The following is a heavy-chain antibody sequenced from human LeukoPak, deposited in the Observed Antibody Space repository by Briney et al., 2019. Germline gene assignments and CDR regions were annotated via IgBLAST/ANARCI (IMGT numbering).Heavy chain of an antibody. CDR2: INPNSGGT. CDR3: AGTYYYGSGSHYVLDY. J-gene: IGHJ4*02. D-gene: IGHD3-10*01. V-gene: IGHV1-2*02. CDR1: GYTFTSYG. Sequence: ASVKVSCKASGYTFTSYGISWVRQAPGQGLEWMGWINPNSGGTNYAQKFQGRVTMTRDTSISTAYMELSRLRSDDTAVYYCAGTYYYGSGSHYVLDYWGQGTLVTVSS.